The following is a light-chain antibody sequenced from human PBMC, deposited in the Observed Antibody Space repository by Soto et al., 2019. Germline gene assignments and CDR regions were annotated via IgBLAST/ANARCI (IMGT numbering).Light chain of an antibody. V-gene: IGKV1-39*01. CDR1: QNIHSF. Sequence: DIQMTQSPSSLAASVGERVTITCRASQNIHSFLNWYQQKPGKAPQVLIYGGSALQSGVPSRFSGSGSGTDFNLTISSLQPEDFASYCCQQSYNIPFTFGPGTRVDI. CDR2: GGS. J-gene: IGKJ3*01. CDR3: QQSYNIPFT.